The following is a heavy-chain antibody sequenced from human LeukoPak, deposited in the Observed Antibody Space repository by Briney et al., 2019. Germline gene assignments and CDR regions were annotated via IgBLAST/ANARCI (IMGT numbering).Heavy chain of an antibody. CDR1: GYTFTGYY. D-gene: IGHD2-2*01. J-gene: IGHJ3*02. V-gene: IGHV1-2*02. CDR3: ARVVPAADDAFDI. Sequence: GASVKVSCMASGYTFTGYYMHWLRQAPGQGLEWMGWINPNSGGTNYAQKFQGRVTMTRDTSISTAYMELSRLRSDDTAVYYCARVVPAADDAFDIWGQGTMVTVSS. CDR2: INPNSGGT.